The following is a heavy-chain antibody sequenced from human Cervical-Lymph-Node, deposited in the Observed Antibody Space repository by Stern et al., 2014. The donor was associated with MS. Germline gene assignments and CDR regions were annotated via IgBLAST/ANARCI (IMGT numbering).Heavy chain of an antibody. CDR1: GFTFSRHA. CDR3: ARGRGGATVRYFDY. CDR2: ISDDGSRT. Sequence: VQLVESGGALVQPGGSLRLSCAASGFTFSRHAMHWVRQAPGKGLECVSTISDDGSRTYYANSVKGRFTISRDNSKNTLYLQLGSLRVDDMALYYCARGRGGATVRYFDYWGQGALVTVSS. J-gene: IGHJ4*02. D-gene: IGHD1-26*01. V-gene: IGHV3-64*01.